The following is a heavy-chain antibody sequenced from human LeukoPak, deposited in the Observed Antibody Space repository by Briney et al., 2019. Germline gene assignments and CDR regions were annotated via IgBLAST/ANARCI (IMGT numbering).Heavy chain of an antibody. Sequence: SETLSLTCTVSGGSISSYYWSWIRQPAGKGLEWIGRVYTSGTTNYNPSLKSRVTMSVDTSNNEFSLKLSSVTAADTAVYYCVKGVYSTIYYFYYMDVWGKGTTVTVSS. V-gene: IGHV4-4*07. J-gene: IGHJ6*03. CDR1: GGSISSYY. D-gene: IGHD4-11*01. CDR2: VYTSGTT. CDR3: VKGVYSTIYYFYYMDV.